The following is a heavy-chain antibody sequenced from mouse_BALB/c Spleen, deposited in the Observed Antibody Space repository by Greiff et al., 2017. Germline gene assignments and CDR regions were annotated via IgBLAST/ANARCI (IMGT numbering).Heavy chain of an antibody. CDR2: IWSGGST. CDR1: GFSLTSYG. D-gene: IGHD2-14*01. CDR3: ARKGAYYRYDWYFDV. V-gene: IGHV2-2*02. J-gene: IGHJ1*01. Sequence: QVHVKQSGPGLVQPSQSLSITCTVSGFSLTSYGVHWVRQSPGKGLEWLGVIWSGGSTDYNAAFISRLSISKDNSKSQVFFKMNSLQANDTAIYYCARKGAYYRYDWYFDVWGAGTTVTVSS.